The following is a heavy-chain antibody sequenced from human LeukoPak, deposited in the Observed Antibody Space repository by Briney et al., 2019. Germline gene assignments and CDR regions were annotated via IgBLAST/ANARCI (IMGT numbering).Heavy chain of an antibody. Sequence: PGGSLRLSCAASGFTFSSYGMSWVRQAPGKGLEWVSAISGSGGSTYYADSVKGRFTISRDNSKNTLYLQMNSLRAEDTAVYYCAKDKGATVTTVDDYYYYMDVWGKGTTVTTSS. CDR2: ISGSGGST. CDR1: GFTFSSYG. V-gene: IGHV3-23*01. CDR3: AKDKGATVTTVDDYYYYMDV. D-gene: IGHD4-17*01. J-gene: IGHJ6*03.